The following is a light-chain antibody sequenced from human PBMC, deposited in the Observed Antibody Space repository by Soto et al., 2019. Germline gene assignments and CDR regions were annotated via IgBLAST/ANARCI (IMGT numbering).Light chain of an antibody. CDR1: NSDVGAYNY. J-gene: IGLJ3*02. CDR2: DVN. V-gene: IGLV2-14*03. Sequence: QSALTQPVSVSGSPGQSVTVSCSGTNSDVGAYNYVSWFQHHPGKAPKLIIYDVNNRPSGVSYRFSGSKSGTTASLTISGLQADDEGDYYCNSYTTDSTGVFGGGTKVTVL. CDR3: NSYTTDSTGV.